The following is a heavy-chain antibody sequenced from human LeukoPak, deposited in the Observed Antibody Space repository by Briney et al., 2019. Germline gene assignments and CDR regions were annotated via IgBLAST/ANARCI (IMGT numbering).Heavy chain of an antibody. D-gene: IGHD6-25*01. V-gene: IGHV4-59*01. J-gene: IGHJ4*02. Sequence: SETLSLTCTVSGGSINNYYCSWIRQPPGKGLEWIGHIYYSGSTNYNPSLKSRVTISVDTSNNQFSLKLSSVTAADTAVYYCARGSGRLPNNWGQGVLVTVSS. CDR1: GGSINNYY. CDR2: IYYSGST. CDR3: ARGSGRLPNN.